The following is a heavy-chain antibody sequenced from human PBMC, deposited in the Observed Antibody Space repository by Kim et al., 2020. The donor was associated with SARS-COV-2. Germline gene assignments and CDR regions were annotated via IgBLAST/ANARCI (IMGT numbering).Heavy chain of an antibody. CDR1: SGSISSSSYY. CDR3: ARLLYYYDSSGGDAFDI. CDR2: IYYTGST. V-gene: IGHV4-39*01. D-gene: IGHD3-22*01. Sequence: SETLSLTCTVSSGSISSSSYYWGWIRQPPGKGLEWIGSIYYTGSTYSNPSLKSRVTISVDTSKNQFSLKLSSVTAADTAVYYCARLLYYYDSSGGDAFDIWGQGTMVTVSS. J-gene: IGHJ3*02.